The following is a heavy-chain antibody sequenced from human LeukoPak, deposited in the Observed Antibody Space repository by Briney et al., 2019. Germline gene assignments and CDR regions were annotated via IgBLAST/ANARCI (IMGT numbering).Heavy chain of an antibody. CDR3: ARKSEWELLDY. CDR2: ISAYNGNT. CDR1: GGTFSSYA. Sequence: ASVKVSCKASGGTFSSYAISWVRQAPGQGLEWMGWISAYNGNTNYAQKLQGRVTMTTDTSTSTAYMELRSLRSDDTAVYYCARKSEWELLDYWGQGTLVTVSS. V-gene: IGHV1-18*01. J-gene: IGHJ4*02. D-gene: IGHD1-26*01.